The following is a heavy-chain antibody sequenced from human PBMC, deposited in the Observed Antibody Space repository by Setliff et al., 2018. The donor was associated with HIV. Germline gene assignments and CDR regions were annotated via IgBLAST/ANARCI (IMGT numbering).Heavy chain of an antibody. Sequence: SETLSLTCAVSGGSISSDNWWTWVRQAPGKGLEWIGEIYHSEYTNYNPSLKSRVSMSVDKSKNQFSVKLTPVTAADTAVYYCARGHCSGTNCYGVDYYGMDVWGQGTTVTVSS. D-gene: IGHD2-2*01. CDR3: ARGHCSGTNCYGVDYYGMDV. CDR1: GGSISSDNW. V-gene: IGHV4-4*02. J-gene: IGHJ6*02. CDR2: IYHSEYT.